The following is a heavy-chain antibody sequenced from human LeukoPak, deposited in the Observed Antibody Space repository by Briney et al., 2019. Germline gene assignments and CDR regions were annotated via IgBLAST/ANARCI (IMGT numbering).Heavy chain of an antibody. CDR2: IIHSGST. CDR3: ARGGGDWNDAYQNAFDI. D-gene: IGHD1-1*01. Sequence: SETLSLTCAVYGGSFSGSYWSWIRQSPGKGLEWLGEIIHSGSTTYNPSLKSRVTIPIDTSKNQFSLKLSSVTAADTAVYYCARGGGDWNDAYQNAFDIWDQGTMGTVSS. V-gene: IGHV4-34*01. CDR1: GGSFSGSY. J-gene: IGHJ3*02.